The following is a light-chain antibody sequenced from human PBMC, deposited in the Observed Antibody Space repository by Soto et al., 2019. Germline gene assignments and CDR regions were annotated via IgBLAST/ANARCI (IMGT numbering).Light chain of an antibody. J-gene: IGLJ3*02. CDR1: SSDVGSYNL. Sequence: QSALTQPASVSGSPGQSITIPFTGTSSDVGSYNLVSWYQQYPGKAPKLMIYEGFKRPSGVSHRFSGSKSGNTASLTISGLQAEDEANYYCCSYAGRSTYMFGGGTKVTVL. CDR3: CSYAGRSTYM. V-gene: IGLV2-23*01. CDR2: EGF.